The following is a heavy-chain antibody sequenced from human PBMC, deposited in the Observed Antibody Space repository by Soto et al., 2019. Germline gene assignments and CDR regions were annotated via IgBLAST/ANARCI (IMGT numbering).Heavy chain of an antibody. CDR1: GGSISNHY. CDR2: IYYGGST. Sequence: QVQLQESGPGLVKPSETLSLTCTVSGGSISNHYWSWIRQPPGKGLEWIGYIYYGGSTNYNPSLKSRVXXSXDTSKNQFSLKLSSVTAADTAVYYCASQIAALPLPFDYWGQGALVTVSS. D-gene: IGHD2-15*01. CDR3: ASQIAALPLPFDY. J-gene: IGHJ4*02. V-gene: IGHV4-59*11.